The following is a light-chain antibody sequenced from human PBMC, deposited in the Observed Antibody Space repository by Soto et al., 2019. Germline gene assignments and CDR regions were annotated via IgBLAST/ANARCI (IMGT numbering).Light chain of an antibody. Sequence: EIVLTQSPGTLSLSPGERATLSCRARQSVSSTYLAWYQQKPGQAPRLLIYGASTRATGLPDRFSGSGTGTDFTLTISSMEPEDFALYYCQHYGSSRWTFGQGTKVDIK. CDR3: QHYGSSRWT. CDR1: QSVSSTY. CDR2: GAS. J-gene: IGKJ1*01. V-gene: IGKV3-20*01.